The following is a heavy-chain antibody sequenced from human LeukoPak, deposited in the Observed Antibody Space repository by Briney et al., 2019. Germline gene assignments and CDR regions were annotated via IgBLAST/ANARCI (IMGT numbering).Heavy chain of an antibody. Sequence: SETLSLTCTVSGGSISSSSYYWGWIRQPPGKGLEWIGSIYYSGSTYYNPSLKSRVTISVDTSKNQFSLKLSSVTAADTAVYYCASDSSGYYYGNWGQGTLVTVSS. CDR3: ASDSSGYYYGN. CDR2: IYYSGST. J-gene: IGHJ4*02. V-gene: IGHV4-39*07. CDR1: GGSISSSSYY. D-gene: IGHD3-22*01.